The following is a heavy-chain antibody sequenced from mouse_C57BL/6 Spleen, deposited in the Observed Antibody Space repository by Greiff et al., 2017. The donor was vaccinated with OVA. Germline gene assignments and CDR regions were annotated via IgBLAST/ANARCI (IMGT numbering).Heavy chain of an antibody. V-gene: IGHV1-80*01. CDR2: IYPGDGDT. CDR1: GYAFSSYW. D-gene: IGHD1-1*01. Sequence: QVQLQQSGAELVKPGASVKISCKASGYAFSSYWMNWVKQRPGKGLEWIRQIYPGDGDTNYNGKFKGKATLTADKSSSTAYMQLSSLTSEDSAVYFCARPVYYGSSGDYWGQGTSVTVSS. J-gene: IGHJ4*01. CDR3: ARPVYYGSSGDY.